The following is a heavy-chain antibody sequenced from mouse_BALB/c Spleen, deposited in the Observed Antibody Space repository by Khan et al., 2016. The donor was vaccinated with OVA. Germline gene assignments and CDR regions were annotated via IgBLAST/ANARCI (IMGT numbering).Heavy chain of an antibody. CDR1: GYSITSGYF. D-gene: IGHD3-1*01. Sequence: EVQLQESGPGLVKPSQSLSLTCSVTGYSITSGYFWNWIRQFPGNNLEWLGYIRYDGDSNYNPSLKNRISITRDTSKNQFFLKLNSVPPEDTATYYGARGGSSDPAWFAYWGQGTLVTVSA. V-gene: IGHV3-6*02. J-gene: IGHJ3*01. CDR3: ARGGSSDPAWFAY. CDR2: IRYDGDS.